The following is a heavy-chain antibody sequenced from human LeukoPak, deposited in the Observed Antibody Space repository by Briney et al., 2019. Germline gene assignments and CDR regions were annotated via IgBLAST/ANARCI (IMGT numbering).Heavy chain of an antibody. Sequence: SETLSLTCTVSLDSTTSNFWSWVRQPPGEGLEWIGEIHRSGSPNYNPSLQSRVTISIDRSRNQFVLELSSVTAADTAVYYCAREILGGFNPGAYWGQGILVTVSS. CDR3: AREILGGFNPGAY. V-gene: IGHV4-4*02. J-gene: IGHJ4*02. D-gene: IGHD1-14*01. CDR2: IHRSGSP. CDR1: LDSTTSNF.